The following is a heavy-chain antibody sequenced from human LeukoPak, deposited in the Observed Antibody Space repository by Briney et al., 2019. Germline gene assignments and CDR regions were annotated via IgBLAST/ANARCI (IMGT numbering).Heavy chain of an antibody. CDR3: ARDCSSTSCLYGDY. D-gene: IGHD2-2*01. CDR2: ISYDGSNK. Sequence: GGSLRLSCAASGFTFSSYAMHWVRQAPGKGLEWVAVISYDGSNKYYADSVKGRFTISRDNSKNTRYLQMNSLRAEDTAVYYCARDCSSTSCLYGDYWGQGTLVTVSS. V-gene: IGHV3-30-3*01. CDR1: GFTFSSYA. J-gene: IGHJ4*02.